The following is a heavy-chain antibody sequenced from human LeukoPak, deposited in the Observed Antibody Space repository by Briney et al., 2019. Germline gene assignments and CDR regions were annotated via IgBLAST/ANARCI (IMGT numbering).Heavy chain of an antibody. J-gene: IGHJ4*02. Sequence: SETLSLTCTVSGGSISSHYWSWIRQPPGKGLEWIGYIYYSGSTNYNPSLKSRVTISVDTSKNQFSLKLSSVTAADTAVYYCARHTEQQLRDDYFDYWGQGTLVTVSS. V-gene: IGHV4-59*08. CDR1: GGSISSHY. D-gene: IGHD6-13*01. CDR3: ARHTEQQLRDDYFDY. CDR2: IYYSGST.